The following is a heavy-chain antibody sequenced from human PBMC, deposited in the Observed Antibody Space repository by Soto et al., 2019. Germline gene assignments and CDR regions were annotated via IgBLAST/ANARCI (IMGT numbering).Heavy chain of an antibody. Sequence: PGGSLRLSCVASGFTFSSYGMHWVRQAPGKGLEWVAVISYDGSNKYYADSVKGRFTISRDNSKNTLYLQMNSLRAEDTAVYYYAKEGEYYYDSSGSFPDYWGQGTLVTVSS. J-gene: IGHJ4*02. V-gene: IGHV3-30*18. CDR2: ISYDGSNK. CDR3: AKEGEYYYDSSGSFPDY. CDR1: GFTFSSYG. D-gene: IGHD3-22*01.